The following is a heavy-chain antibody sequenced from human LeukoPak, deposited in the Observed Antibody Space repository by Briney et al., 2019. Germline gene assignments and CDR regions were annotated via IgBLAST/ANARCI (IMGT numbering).Heavy chain of an antibody. J-gene: IGHJ5*02. Sequence: GGSLRLTCAASGFTFSTYAMHWVRQAPGKGLEWVAVISYDGSNKYYADSVKGRFTISRDNSKNTLYLQMNTLRAEDTAVYYCAKDVSWNWFDPWGQGTLVTVSS. V-gene: IGHV3-30*18. CDR2: ISYDGSNK. CDR1: GFTFSTYA. CDR3: AKDVSWNWFDP.